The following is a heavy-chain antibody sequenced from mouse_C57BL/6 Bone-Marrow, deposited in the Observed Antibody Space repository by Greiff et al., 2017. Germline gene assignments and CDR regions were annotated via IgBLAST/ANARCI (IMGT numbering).Heavy chain of an antibody. CDR1: GYTFTDYY. CDR3: ARSGYGWFAY. V-gene: IGHV1-26*01. D-gene: IGHD2-2*01. Sequence: VQLQQSGPELVKPGASVKISCKASGYTFTDYYMNWVKQSHGKSLEWIGDINPNNGGTSYNQKFKGKATLTVDKSSSTAYMELRSLTSEDSAVYYCARSGYGWFAYWGQGTLVTVSA. J-gene: IGHJ3*01. CDR2: INPNNGGT.